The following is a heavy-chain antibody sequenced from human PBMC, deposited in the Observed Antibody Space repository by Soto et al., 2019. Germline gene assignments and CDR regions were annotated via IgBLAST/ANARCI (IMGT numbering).Heavy chain of an antibody. V-gene: IGHV4-59*01. CDR3: ARSLYSGSYTNWFDP. J-gene: IGHJ5*02. Sequence: SATLSLPCTVSGGYISSYYWSWIRQPPGKGLEYIGYIYYSGSTNYNPSLKSRVTISVDTSKKQFSLKLSSVTAADTAVYYCARSLYSGSYTNWFDPWGQGNLVTVSS. CDR1: GGYISSYY. D-gene: IGHD1-26*01. CDR2: IYYSGST.